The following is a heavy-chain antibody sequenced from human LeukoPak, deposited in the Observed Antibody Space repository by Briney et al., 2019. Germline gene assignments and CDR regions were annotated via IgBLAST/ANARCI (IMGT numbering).Heavy chain of an antibody. J-gene: IGHJ5*02. CDR2: IIPILAIA. D-gene: IGHD5-24*01. V-gene: IGHV1-69*02. CDR1: GATFSSYT. CDR3: ARAPRWLQSSSFDH. Sequence: SVKVSCKASGATFSSYTISWVRQAPGQGLEWMGRIIPILAIANYAQKFQGRVTITADKSTSTAYMELSSLRSDDTAVYCCARAPRWLQSSSFDHSLQGTQVTVSS.